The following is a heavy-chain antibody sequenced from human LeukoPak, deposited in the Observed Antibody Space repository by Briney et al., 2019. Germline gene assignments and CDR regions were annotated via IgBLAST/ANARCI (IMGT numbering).Heavy chain of an antibody. CDR3: ARSVVATIISRAFDI. CDR2: IYHSGST. V-gene: IGHV4-38-2*02. Sequence: PSETLSLTCTVSGYSISSAYYWGWIRQPPGRGLEWIGNIYHSGSTYYNPSLKSRVTISVDKSKNQFSLKLSSVTAADTAVYYCARSVVATIISRAFDIWGQGTMVTVSS. D-gene: IGHD5-12*01. CDR1: GYSISSAYY. J-gene: IGHJ3*02.